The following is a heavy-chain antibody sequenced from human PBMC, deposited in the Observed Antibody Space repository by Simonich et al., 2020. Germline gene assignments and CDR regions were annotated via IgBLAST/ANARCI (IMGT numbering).Heavy chain of an antibody. CDR3: ARDRAARYYYYYYMDV. V-gene: IGHV1-2*02. D-gene: IGHD6-6*01. Sequence: QVQLVQSGAEGKKPGASVKVSCKASGYTFTGYYMHWVRQSPGQGLEWMGWINPNSGGTNYAQKVQGRVTRTRDTSISKAYMELSRLRSDDTAVYYCARDRAARYYYYYYMDVWGKGTTVTVSS. J-gene: IGHJ6*03. CDR1: GYTFTGYY. CDR2: INPNSGGT.